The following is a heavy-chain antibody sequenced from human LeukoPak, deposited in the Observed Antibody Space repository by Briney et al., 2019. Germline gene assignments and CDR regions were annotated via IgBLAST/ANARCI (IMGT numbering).Heavy chain of an antibody. Sequence: ASVKVSCKASGYTFTSYYMHWVRQAPGQGLEWMGWINPNSGGTNYAQKFQGRVTMTRDTSISTAYMELSRLRSDDTAVYYCARDQFYCSSTSCPSFDYWGQGTLVTVSS. J-gene: IGHJ4*02. D-gene: IGHD2-2*01. CDR3: ARDQFYCSSTSCPSFDY. CDR1: GYTFTSYY. CDR2: INPNSGGT. V-gene: IGHV1-2*02.